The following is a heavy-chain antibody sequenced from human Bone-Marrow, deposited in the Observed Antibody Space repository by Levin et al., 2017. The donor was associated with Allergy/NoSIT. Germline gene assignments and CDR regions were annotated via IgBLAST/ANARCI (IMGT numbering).Heavy chain of an antibody. V-gene: IGHV1-2*02. Sequence: ASVKVSCKASGYIFTGLYIHWVRQAPGQRLEWMGWVNPNGGGTNYAQRFQGRVTMTRDTSINTAYMELSRLTSDDSAVYYCARGIMIGASKMFDFWGQGTLVTVSS. CDR3: ARGIMIGASKMFDF. D-gene: IGHD3-22*01. CDR2: VNPNGGGT. CDR1: GYIFTGLY. J-gene: IGHJ4*02.